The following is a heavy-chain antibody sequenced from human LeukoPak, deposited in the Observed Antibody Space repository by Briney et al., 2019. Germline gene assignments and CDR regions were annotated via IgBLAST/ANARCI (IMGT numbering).Heavy chain of an antibody. CDR1: GDSISTSSYF. J-gene: IGHJ4*02. D-gene: IGHD2-2*03. Sequence: SETLSLTCTVSGDSISTSSYFWAWIRQSPGKGLQWIASIYYTGNTYYNPSFQSRVSISEDTSKNQFSLWLSSVTAADTAVYYCVRQRNGYCTSDNCLFSFDFWGQGSLVTVSS. CDR3: VRQRNGYCTSDNCLFSFDF. CDR2: IYYTGNT. V-gene: IGHV4-39*01.